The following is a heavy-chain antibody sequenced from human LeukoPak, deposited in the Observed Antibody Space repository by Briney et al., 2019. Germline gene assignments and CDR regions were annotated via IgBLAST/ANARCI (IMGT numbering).Heavy chain of an antibody. CDR1: GYTFTNYG. V-gene: IGHV1-18*01. CDR3: ARYNSMFRGVTTSDY. J-gene: IGHJ4*02. Sequence: ASVKVSCKASGYTFTNYGFNWVRQAPGQGLEWMGNSAYNGNTNYAQKFQDRVTMTTDISTSTAYMELRSLRSDDTAVYYCARYNSMFRGVTTSDYWGQGTLVTVSS. CDR2: NSAYNGNT. D-gene: IGHD3-10*01.